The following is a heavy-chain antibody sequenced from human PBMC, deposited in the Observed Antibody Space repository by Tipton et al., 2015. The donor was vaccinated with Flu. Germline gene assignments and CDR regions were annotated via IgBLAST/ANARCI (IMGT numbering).Heavy chain of an antibody. D-gene: IGHD3-22*01. CDR1: GYTFTSYD. CDR2: MNPNSGNT. Sequence: QMQLVQSGAEVKKPGASVKVSCKASGYTFTSYDINWVRQATGQGLEWMGWMNPNSGNTGYAQKFQGRVTMTRNTSISTAYMELSSLRSEDTAVYYCAREQYYDSSGYTPDYYYSGMDVWGQGTTVTVSS. V-gene: IGHV1-8*01. CDR3: AREQYYDSSGYTPDYYYSGMDV. J-gene: IGHJ6*02.